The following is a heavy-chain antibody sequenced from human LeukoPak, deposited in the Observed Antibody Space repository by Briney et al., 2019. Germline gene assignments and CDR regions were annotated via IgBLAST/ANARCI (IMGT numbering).Heavy chain of an antibody. CDR2: VYYTGTA. Sequence: PSETLSLTCNVSGGSIETFYWSWIRQPPGKGLEYIGYVYYTGTANYNPSLKSRVTISVDTSKNQFSLKLNSVTAADAAVYYCARIGPLVRGYCSDTTCYGTPYYFDYWGQGTLVTVSS. J-gene: IGHJ4*02. CDR3: ARIGPLVRGYCSDTTCYGTPYYFDY. CDR1: GGSIETFY. D-gene: IGHD2-2*01. V-gene: IGHV4-59*08.